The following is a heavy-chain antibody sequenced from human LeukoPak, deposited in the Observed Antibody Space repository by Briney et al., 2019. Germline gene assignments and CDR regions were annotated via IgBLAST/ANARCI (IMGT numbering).Heavy chain of an antibody. D-gene: IGHD3-9*01. V-gene: IGHV3-30*04. CDR2: ISYEGSNK. J-gene: IGHJ4*02. Sequence: PGGSLRLSCAASGFTFSIYAMQWVRQAPDKGLEWVAVISYEGSNKYYADSVKGRFTISRDNSKHTLYLQMNSLRAEDTAVYYCARAYYDILSGYPGLGDYFDYWGQGTLVTVSS. CDR3: ARAYYDILSGYPGLGDYFDY. CDR1: GFTFSIYA.